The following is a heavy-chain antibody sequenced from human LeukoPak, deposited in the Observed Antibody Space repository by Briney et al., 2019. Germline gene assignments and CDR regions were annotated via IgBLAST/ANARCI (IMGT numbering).Heavy chain of an antibody. CDR3: ARDQEGFDY. CDR1: GYPFTSNY. Sequence: ASVKVSCKASGYPFTSNYIHWVRTAPGRGLERMGMIYPRDGSTSYAQKFQGRVTVTRDTSTSTVHMELSGLRSEDTAVYYCARDQEGFDYWGQGTLVTVSS. V-gene: IGHV1-46*01. J-gene: IGHJ4*02. CDR2: IYPRDGST.